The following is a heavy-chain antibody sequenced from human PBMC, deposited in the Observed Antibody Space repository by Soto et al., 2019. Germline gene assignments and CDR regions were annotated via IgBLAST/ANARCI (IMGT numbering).Heavy chain of an antibody. CDR2: IVVGSGNT. V-gene: IGHV1-58*02. J-gene: IGHJ4*02. D-gene: IGHD3-16*01. CDR3: AAGVWSLGIDY. Sequence: AASVKVSCKASGYTFTSYGISWVRQARGQRLEWIGWIVVGSGNTNYAQKFQERVTITRDMSTSTAYMELSSLRSEDTAVYYCAAGVWSLGIDYSGQGTLVTVAS. CDR1: GYTFTSYG.